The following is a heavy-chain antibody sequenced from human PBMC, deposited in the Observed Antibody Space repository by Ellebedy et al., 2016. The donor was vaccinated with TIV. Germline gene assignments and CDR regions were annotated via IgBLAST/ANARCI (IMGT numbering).Heavy chain of an antibody. J-gene: IGHJ4*02. CDR1: GGSISSGDYY. D-gene: IGHD2-21*02. Sequence: MPSETLSLTCTVSGGSISSGDYYWSWFRQPPGTGLEWIGYIFYSGSTYYNLSLESRVTMSVDTSKNQFSLKLSSVTAADTAVYYCARTDPWQPIDDWGQGILVSVSS. CDR3: ARTDPWQPIDD. V-gene: IGHV4-30-4*01. CDR2: IFYSGST.